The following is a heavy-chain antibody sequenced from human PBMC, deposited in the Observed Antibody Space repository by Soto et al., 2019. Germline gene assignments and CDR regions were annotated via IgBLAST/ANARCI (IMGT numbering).Heavy chain of an antibody. V-gene: IGHV3-23*01. J-gene: IGHJ4*02. D-gene: IGHD3-16*02. Sequence: GGSLRLSCAASGFTFSSYAMSWVRQAPGKGLEWVSAISGSGGSTYYADSVKGRFTISRDNSRNTLYLQMNSLRAEDTAVYYCAKDHRALYYDYIWGSYRPSDYWGQGTLVTGS. CDR1: GFTFSSYA. CDR3: AKDHRALYYDYIWGSYRPSDY. CDR2: ISGSGGST.